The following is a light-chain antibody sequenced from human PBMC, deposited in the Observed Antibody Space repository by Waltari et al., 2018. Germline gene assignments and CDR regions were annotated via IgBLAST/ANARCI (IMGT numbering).Light chain of an antibody. CDR1: SSDVGSYNL. CDR3: CSYAGSSTLV. J-gene: IGLJ2*01. V-gene: IGLV2-23*02. CDR2: EFS. Sequence: QSALTQPASGSGSPGQSITISCTGTSSDVGSYNLVSMYQQHPGKAPNLMIYEFSKRPSGVSHRFSGSKSGNTASLTISGLQAEDEADYYCCSYAGSSTLVFGGGTKLTVL.